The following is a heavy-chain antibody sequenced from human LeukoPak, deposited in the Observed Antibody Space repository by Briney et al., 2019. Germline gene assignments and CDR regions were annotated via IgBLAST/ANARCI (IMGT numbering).Heavy chain of an antibody. CDR2: IYYSGST. CDR3: ARARTGSYYNFDY. J-gene: IGHJ4*02. CDR1: GGSISSYY. D-gene: IGHD3-10*01. V-gene: IGHV4-59*01. Sequence: SETLSLTCAVSGGSISSYYWSWIRQPPGKGLEWIGYIYYSGSTDYNPSLKSRVTISVDTSKNQFSLKLSSVTAADTAFYYCARARTGSYYNFDYWGQGTLVTVSS.